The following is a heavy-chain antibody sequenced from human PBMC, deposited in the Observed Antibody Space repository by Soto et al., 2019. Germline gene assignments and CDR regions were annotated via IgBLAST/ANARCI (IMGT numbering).Heavy chain of an antibody. V-gene: IGHV1-69*13. CDR3: ARGGIAARLAVWFDP. CDR1: GGTFSSYA. J-gene: IGHJ5*01. D-gene: IGHD6-6*01. Sequence: ASVKVSCNASGGTFSSYAISWVRQAPGQGLEWMGGIIPIFGTANYAQKFQGRVTITADESTSTAYMELSSLRSEDTAVYYCARGGIAARLAVWFDPWGQGTLVTVSS. CDR2: IIPIFGTA.